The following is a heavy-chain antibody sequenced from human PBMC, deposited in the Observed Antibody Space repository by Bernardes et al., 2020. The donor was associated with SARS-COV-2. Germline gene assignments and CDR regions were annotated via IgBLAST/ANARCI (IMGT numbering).Heavy chain of an antibody. J-gene: IGHJ3*01. CDR1: GFLFDEFA. CDR3: AKEGISPAGVPIIDY. V-gene: IGHV3-9*01. CDR2: ISWNSNTR. Sequence: GGSLRLSCAASGFLFDEFAMHWVRLVPGKGLEWVSGISWNSNTRGYVDSVKGRFTISRDNAERSLYLQMNSLRPEDTALYYCAKEGISPAGVPIIDYWGQGTMSPSLQ. D-gene: IGHD6-13*01.